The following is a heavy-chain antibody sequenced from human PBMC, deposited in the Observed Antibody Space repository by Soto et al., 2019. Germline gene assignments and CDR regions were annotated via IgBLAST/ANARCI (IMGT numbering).Heavy chain of an antibody. Sequence: PSETLSLTCAVYGGSFSGYYWSWIRQPPGKGLEWIGEINHSGSTNYNPSLKSRVTISVDTSKNQFSLKLGSVTAADTAVYYCARGLAAAPGWFDPWGQGTLVTVSS. J-gene: IGHJ5*02. CDR2: INHSGST. D-gene: IGHD6-13*01. V-gene: IGHV4-34*01. CDR1: GGSFSGYY. CDR3: ARGLAAAPGWFDP.